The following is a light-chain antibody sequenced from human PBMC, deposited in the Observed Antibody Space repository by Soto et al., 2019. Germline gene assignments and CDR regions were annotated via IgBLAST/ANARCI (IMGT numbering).Light chain of an antibody. Sequence: QSALTQPPAVSGTPGQRVTISCSGGSSNIGSNYVYWYQQLPGMAPKFLISSYNRRPSGVPDRFSGSKSGTSASLAISELRSEDGAEYYCCAWDDNIKGFVFGTGTKSPS. CDR1: SSNIGSNY. J-gene: IGLJ1*01. CDR3: CAWDDNIKGFV. CDR2: SYN. V-gene: IGLV1-47*02.